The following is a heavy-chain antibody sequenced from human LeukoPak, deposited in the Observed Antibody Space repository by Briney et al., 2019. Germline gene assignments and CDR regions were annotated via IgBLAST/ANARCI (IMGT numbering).Heavy chain of an antibody. CDR1: GFTFSSYS. D-gene: IGHD2-15*01. Sequence: GGSLRLSCAASGFTFSSYSMNWVRQAPGRGLEWVASISSSSGYIYYADSVKGRFTISRDNAKNSLYLQMNSLRAEDTAVYYCARGLGNCIGGSCYRHFDYWGQGNLVTVSS. CDR3: ARGLGNCIGGSCYRHFDY. J-gene: IGHJ4*02. CDR2: ISSSSGYI. V-gene: IGHV3-21*01.